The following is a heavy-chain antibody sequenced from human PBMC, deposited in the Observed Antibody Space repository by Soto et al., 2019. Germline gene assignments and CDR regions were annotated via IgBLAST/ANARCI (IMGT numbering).Heavy chain of an antibody. Sequence: LRLSCAASGFTFTSYAMSWVRQAPGEGLEWVSAISGSGGSTYYRDSVKGRITISRDNSKSTLYLQMNSLRAEDTAIYYCAKSLVAASHYYGMDVWGQGTTVTVSS. CDR1: GFTFTSYA. D-gene: IGHD6-6*01. V-gene: IGHV3-23*01. CDR2: ISGSGGST. CDR3: AKSLVAASHYYGMDV. J-gene: IGHJ6*02.